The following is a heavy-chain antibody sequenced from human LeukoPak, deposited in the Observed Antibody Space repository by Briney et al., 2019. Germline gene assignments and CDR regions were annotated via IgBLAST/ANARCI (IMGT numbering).Heavy chain of an antibody. Sequence: GRSLRLSCAASGFTFDDYGMSWVRQAPGKGLEWVSGINWNGGSTGYADSVKGRFTISRDNAKNSLYLQMNSLRAEDTALYYCARERIAAAGYYFDYWGQGTLVTVSS. V-gene: IGHV3-20*04. CDR2: INWNGGST. CDR1: GFTFDDYG. D-gene: IGHD6-13*01. J-gene: IGHJ4*02. CDR3: ARERIAAAGYYFDY.